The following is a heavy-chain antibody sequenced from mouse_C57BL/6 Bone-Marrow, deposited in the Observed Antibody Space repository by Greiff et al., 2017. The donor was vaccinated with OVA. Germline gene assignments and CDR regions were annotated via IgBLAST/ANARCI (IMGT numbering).Heavy chain of an antibody. CDR2: IDPETGGT. V-gene: IGHV1-15*01. J-gene: IGHJ4*01. CDR3: TGGYSNYYAMDY. Sequence: VQLQQSGAELVRPGASVTLSCTASGYTFTDYEMYWVKQTPVHGLEWIGAIDPETGGTAYNQKFKGKAILTADKTSSTAYMELRSLTSEDSAVYYCTGGYSNYYAMDYGGQGTSVTVSS. CDR1: GYTFTDYE. D-gene: IGHD2-5*01.